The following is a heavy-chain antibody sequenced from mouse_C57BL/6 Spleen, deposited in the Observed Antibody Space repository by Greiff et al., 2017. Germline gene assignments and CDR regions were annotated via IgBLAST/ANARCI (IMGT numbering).Heavy chain of an antibody. V-gene: IGHV2-9-1*01. J-gene: IGHJ2*01. D-gene: IGHD2-2*01. CDR3: ARNGGGYDRYFDY. Sequence: VQLVESGPGLVAPSQSLSITCTVSGFSLTSYAISWVSQPPGKGLEWLGVIWTGGGTNYNSALKFRLSISEDNSKSQVFLKMNSLQSDDTARYYCARNGGGYDRYFDYWGQGTTLTVSS. CDR2: IWTGGGT. CDR1: GFSLTSYA.